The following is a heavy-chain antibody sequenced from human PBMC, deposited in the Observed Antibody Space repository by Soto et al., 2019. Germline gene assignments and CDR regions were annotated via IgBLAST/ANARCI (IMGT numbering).Heavy chain of an antibody. J-gene: IGHJ6*03. CDR3: ARVLPGIAAAGITVSYYYYYMDV. D-gene: IGHD6-13*01. Sequence: SETLSLTCAVYGGSFSGYYWSWIRQPPGKGLEWIGEINHSGSTNYNPSLKSRVTISVDTSKNQFSLKLSSVTAADTAVYYCARVLPGIAAAGITVSYYYYYMDVWGKGTTVTVSS. CDR1: GGSFSGYY. V-gene: IGHV4-34*01. CDR2: INHSGST.